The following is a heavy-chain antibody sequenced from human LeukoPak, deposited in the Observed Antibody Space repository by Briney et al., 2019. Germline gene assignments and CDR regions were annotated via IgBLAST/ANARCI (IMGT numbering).Heavy chain of an antibody. CDR3: ARRGSSGCFDF. V-gene: IGHV3-30-3*01. CDR2: MSHDGSNE. J-gene: IGHJ4*02. Sequence: GGSLRLSCAASGFTFSRYAMHWVRQAPGKGLEWVAVMSHDGSNEYYGDSVEGRFTISRDNSKNTLFLQMHSLRVEDTATYYCARRGSSGCFDFWGQGTLVTVSS. CDR1: GFTFSRYA. D-gene: IGHD6-19*01.